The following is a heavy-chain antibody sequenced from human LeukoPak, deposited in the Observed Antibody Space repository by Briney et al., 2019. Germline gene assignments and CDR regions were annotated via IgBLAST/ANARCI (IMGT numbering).Heavy chain of an antibody. J-gene: IGHJ4*02. CDR2: IRSKANSYAT. CDR1: GFTFSGSA. Sequence: QAGGSLRLSCAASGFTFSGSAMHWVRQASGKGLEWVGRIRSKANSYATAYAASVKGRFTISRDDSKNTAYLQMNSLKTEDTAVYYCTSWLVLNRYCSGGSCYSSNSDYWGQGTLVTVSS. CDR3: TSWLVLNRYCSGGSCYSSNSDY. D-gene: IGHD2-15*01. V-gene: IGHV3-73*01.